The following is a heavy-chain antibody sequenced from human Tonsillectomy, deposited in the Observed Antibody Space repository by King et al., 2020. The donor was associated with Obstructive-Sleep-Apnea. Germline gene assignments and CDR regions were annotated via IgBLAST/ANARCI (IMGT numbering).Heavy chain of an antibody. D-gene: IGHD2-21*02. J-gene: IGHJ4*02. CDR1: GYIFTSHG. Sequence: VQLVESGGEVKKPGASVKVFCTAFGYIFTSHGINWVRQAPVQGLEWMGWISGYNGNRKDAPKFHGRVIMNTDTSTSKAYLELKSLRSDDTAVYYCARDQGGDDFPSYFDYWGQGTLVTVSS. CDR2: ISGYNGNR. CDR3: ARDQGGDDFPSYFDY. V-gene: IGHV1-18*04.